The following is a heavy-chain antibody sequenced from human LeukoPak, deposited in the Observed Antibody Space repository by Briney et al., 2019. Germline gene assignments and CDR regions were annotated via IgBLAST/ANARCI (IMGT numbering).Heavy chain of an antibody. CDR3: ARGPGLTYSSSWWSLDH. D-gene: IGHD6-13*01. CDR1: GGSFSPYY. Sequence: SETLSLTCAVYGGSFSPYYWSWIRQPPGKGLEWIGEVNQSRGTNHNPSLKSRVTISADTSNNQFSLRLTSVTAADTAVYYCARGPGLTYSSSWWSLDHWGQGTLVTVSS. J-gene: IGHJ4*02. CDR2: VNQSRGT. V-gene: IGHV4-34*01.